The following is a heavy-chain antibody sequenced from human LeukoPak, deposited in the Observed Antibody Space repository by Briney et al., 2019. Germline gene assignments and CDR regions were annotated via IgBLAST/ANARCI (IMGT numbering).Heavy chain of an antibody. D-gene: IGHD3-9*01. CDR2: ISYDGRNK. CDR1: SDQY. Sequence: PGGSLILSCAAFSDQYMDWVRQAPGKGLEWVAFISYDGRNKYYADSVKGRFTISRDNSKNTLFLQMNSLRAEDTAVYYCAKGYYEIHDAFDIWGQGTMVTVSS. V-gene: IGHV3-30*18. J-gene: IGHJ3*02. CDR3: AKGYYEIHDAFDI.